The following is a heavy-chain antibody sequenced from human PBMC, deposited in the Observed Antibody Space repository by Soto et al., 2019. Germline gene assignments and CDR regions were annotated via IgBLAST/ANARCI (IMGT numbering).Heavy chain of an antibody. CDR1: CGSFSGYY. CDR2: INHSGST. CDR3: ASTVGVTTYNDAFDI. D-gene: IGHD4-17*01. J-gene: IGHJ3*02. Sequence: PSETLSLTCAVYCGSFSGYYWSWIRQPPGKGLEWIGEINHSGSTNYNPSLKSRVTISVDTPKNQFSLKLSSVTAADTAVYYCASTVGVTTYNDAFDIWGQGTMVTV. V-gene: IGHV4-34*01.